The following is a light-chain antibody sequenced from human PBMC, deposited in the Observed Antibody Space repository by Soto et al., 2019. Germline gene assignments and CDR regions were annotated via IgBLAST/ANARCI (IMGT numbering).Light chain of an antibody. J-gene: IGLJ2*01. V-gene: IGLV2-14*03. CDR3: STYTSSRTR. Sequence: ALTQPASVSGSPGQSITISCTGTSSDIGGYIYVSWYQHHPGKAPKLLIYDVSNRPSGVSNRFSGSKSGNTASLTISGLQVEDEADYFCSTYTSSRTRFGGGTKSPS. CDR2: DVS. CDR1: SSDIGGYIY.